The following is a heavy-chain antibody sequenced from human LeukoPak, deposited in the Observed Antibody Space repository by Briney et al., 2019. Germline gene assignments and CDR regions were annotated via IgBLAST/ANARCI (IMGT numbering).Heavy chain of an antibody. J-gene: IGHJ5*02. CDR1: GGSFSGYY. CDR2: INHSGST. CDR3: ARGVVGVSP. D-gene: IGHD1-26*01. Sequence: SETLSLTCAVYGGSFSGYYWSWIRQPPGKGLEWIGEINHSGSTNYNPSLKSRVTISVDTSRNQFSLKLSSVTAADTAVYYCARGVVGVSPWGQGTLVTVSS. V-gene: IGHV4-34*01.